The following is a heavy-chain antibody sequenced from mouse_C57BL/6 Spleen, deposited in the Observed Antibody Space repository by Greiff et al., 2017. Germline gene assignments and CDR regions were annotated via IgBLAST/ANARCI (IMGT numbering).Heavy chain of an antibody. V-gene: IGHV3-6*01. CDR1: GYSITSGYY. Sequence: EVQLQQSGPGLVKPSQSLSLTCSVTGYSITSGYYWNWIRQFPGNKLEWMGYISYDGSNNYNPSLKNRISITRDTSKNQFFLKLNSVTTEDTATYYCARYYRGGLYAMDYWGQGTSVTVSS. CDR2: ISYDGSN. J-gene: IGHJ4*01. D-gene: IGHD1-1*02. CDR3: ARYYRGGLYAMDY.